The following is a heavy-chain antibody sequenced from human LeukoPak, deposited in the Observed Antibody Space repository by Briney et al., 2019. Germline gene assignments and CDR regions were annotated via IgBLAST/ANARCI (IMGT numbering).Heavy chain of an antibody. D-gene: IGHD3-3*01. CDR3: ARDPSKVYYDFHMDV. CDR2: ISSSSSYI. V-gene: IGHV3-21*01. J-gene: IGHJ6*03. Sequence: QTGGSLRLSCAASGFTFSSYSMNWVRQAPGKGVEWVSSISSSSSYIYYADSVKGRFTISRDNAKNSLYLQMNSLRAEDTAVYYCARDPSKVYYDFHMDVWGKGTTVTVSS. CDR1: GFTFSSYS.